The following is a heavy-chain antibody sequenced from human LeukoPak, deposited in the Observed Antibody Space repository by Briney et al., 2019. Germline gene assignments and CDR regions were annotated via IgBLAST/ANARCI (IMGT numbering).Heavy chain of an antibody. D-gene: IGHD5-18*01. CDR3: ARQLWLHPFDY. CDR1: GYTFTSYY. V-gene: IGHV1-46*01. CDR2: INPSGGST. J-gene: IGHJ4*02. Sequence: ASVKVSCKASGYTFTSYYMHWLRQALGQGLEWMGIINPSGGSTSYAQKFQGRVTMTRDTSTSTVYMELSSLRSEDTAVYYCARQLWLHPFDYWGQGILVTVSS.